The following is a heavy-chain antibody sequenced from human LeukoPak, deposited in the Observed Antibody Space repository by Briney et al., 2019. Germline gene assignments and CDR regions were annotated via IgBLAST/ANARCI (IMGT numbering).Heavy chain of an antibody. D-gene: IGHD3-10*01. CDR2: IYSDGST. Sequence: GGSLRLSCAASGFSVSNNYMTWVRQAPGKGLEWISVIYSDGSTYYADSVKGRFSISRDNSKNTLYLQMNSLRAEDTAVYYCAKARGGSGSYYNPLFDYWGQGTLVTVSS. CDR3: AKARGGSGSYYNPLFDY. CDR1: GFSVSNNY. V-gene: IGHV3-53*01. J-gene: IGHJ4*02.